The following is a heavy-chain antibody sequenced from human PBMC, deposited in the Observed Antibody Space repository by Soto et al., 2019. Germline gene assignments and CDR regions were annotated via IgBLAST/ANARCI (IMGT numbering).Heavy chain of an antibody. CDR1: GGSISSYY. CDR2: IYYSGST. V-gene: IGHV4-59*01. Sequence: SETLSLTCTVSGGSISSYYWSWIRQPPGKGLEWIGYIYYSGSTNYNPSLKSRVTISVDTSKNQFSLKLSSVTAADTAVYYCARLYGGSFDYWGQGTLVTVSS. J-gene: IGHJ4*02. CDR3: ARLYGGSFDY. D-gene: IGHD4-17*01.